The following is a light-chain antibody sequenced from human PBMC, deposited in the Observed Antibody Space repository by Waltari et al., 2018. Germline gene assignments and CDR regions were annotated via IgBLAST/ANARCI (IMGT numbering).Light chain of an antibody. CDR2: WAS. CDR3: QQHYSTPLT. V-gene: IGKV4-1*01. J-gene: IGKJ4*01. Sequence: DIVMTQSPDSLAVSLGERATINRNSSQSVLYSSNNKNYLAWYQAKPGQPPKLLLSWASTREYGVPDRFSGSGSGTDFTLTISSLQAEDVAVYYCQQHYSTPLTFGGGTKVEIK. CDR1: QSVLYSSNNKNY.